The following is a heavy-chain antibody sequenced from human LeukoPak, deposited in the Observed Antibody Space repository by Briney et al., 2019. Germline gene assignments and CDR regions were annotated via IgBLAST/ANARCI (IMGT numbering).Heavy chain of an antibody. J-gene: IGHJ3*02. Sequence: SETLSLTCTVSGYSISSGYYWGWIRQPPGKGLEWIGSMYHSGSTYYNPSLKSRVTISVDTSKNQFSLKLSSVTAADTAVYYCARAIVGALDAFDIWGQGTMVTVSS. CDR3: ARAIVGALDAFDI. V-gene: IGHV4-38-2*02. CDR2: MYHSGST. D-gene: IGHD1-26*01. CDR1: GYSISSGYY.